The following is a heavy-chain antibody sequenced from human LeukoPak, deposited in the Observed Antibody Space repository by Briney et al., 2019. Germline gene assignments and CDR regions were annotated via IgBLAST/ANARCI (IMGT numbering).Heavy chain of an antibody. CDR1: GYTFTGYY. CDR3: HYYDSQGFGY. V-gene: IGHV1-2*02. D-gene: IGHD3-22*01. CDR2: INPNSGGT. J-gene: IGHJ4*02. Sequence: ASVKVSCKVSGYTFTGYYIHWVRQAPGQGLEWMGWINPNSGGTNYAQKFQGRVTMTRDTSISTAYMEVSRLRSDGTAVYYCHYYDSQGFGYWGQGYLVTVSS.